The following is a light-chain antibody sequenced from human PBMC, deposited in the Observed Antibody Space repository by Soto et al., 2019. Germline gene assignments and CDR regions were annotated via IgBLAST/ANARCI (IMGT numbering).Light chain of an antibody. Sequence: EIVLTQSPGTLSLSPGERATLSCRASQSVNSNYLVWYQQKPGQAPRLLIYGASTRAAGITDRFSGSGSGTEFTLTISRLDPEDFAVYYCQHYDNSPLFGPGTKVDIK. J-gene: IGKJ3*01. CDR2: GAS. CDR1: QSVNSNY. V-gene: IGKV3-20*01. CDR3: QHYDNSPL.